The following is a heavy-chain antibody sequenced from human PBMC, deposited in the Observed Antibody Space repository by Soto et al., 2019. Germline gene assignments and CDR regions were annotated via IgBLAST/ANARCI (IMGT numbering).Heavy chain of an antibody. V-gene: IGHV4-31*03. CDR1: GGSISSGTYY. J-gene: IGHJ4*02. CDR2: MYNSGNT. CDR3: AIGGGGSGCF. D-gene: IGHD3-22*01. Sequence: QVQLQESGPGLVKPSETLSLTCTVSGGSISSGTYYWSWIRQNPGKGLEWIGYMYNSGNTYYNPSLKSRVITAIDTAKNQFSLGLGNVTAADTAVYYSAIGGGGSGCFWGQGTLVTVSS.